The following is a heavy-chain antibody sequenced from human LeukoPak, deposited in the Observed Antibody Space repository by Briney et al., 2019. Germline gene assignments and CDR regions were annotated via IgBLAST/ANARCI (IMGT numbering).Heavy chain of an antibody. D-gene: IGHD3-10*01. CDR1: GGSFSGYY. CDR3: ARHASGTMVRGVINYYFDY. CDR2: INHSGST. J-gene: IGHJ4*02. Sequence: SETLSLTCAVYGGSFSGYYWSWIRQPPGKGLEWIGEINHSGSTNYNPSLKSRVTISVDTSKNQFSLKLSSVTAADTAVYYCARHASGTMVRGVINYYFDYWGQGTLVTVSS. V-gene: IGHV4-34*01.